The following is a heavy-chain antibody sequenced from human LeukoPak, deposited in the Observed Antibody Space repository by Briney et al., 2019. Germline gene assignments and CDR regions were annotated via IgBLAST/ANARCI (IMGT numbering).Heavy chain of an antibody. D-gene: IGHD1-7*01. CDR2: IYYSGST. CDR1: GGSISSSSCY. CDR3: ARDGPSYKLELAY. J-gene: IGHJ4*02. Sequence: SETLSLTCTVSGGSISSSSCYWGWIRQPPGKGLEWIGSIYYSGSTYYNPSLKSRVTISVDTSKNQFSLKLSSVTAADTAVYYCARDGPSYKLELAYWGQGTLVTVSS. V-gene: IGHV4-39*07.